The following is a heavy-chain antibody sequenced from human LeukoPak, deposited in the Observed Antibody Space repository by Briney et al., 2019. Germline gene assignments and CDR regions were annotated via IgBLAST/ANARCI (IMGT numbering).Heavy chain of an antibody. CDR1: GFTFSSSS. CDR2: ISSSSSTI. CDR3: ARLRGYCSGGSCYHYFDY. J-gene: IGHJ4*02. Sequence: QPGGSLRLSCGVSGFTFSSSSMNWVRQAPGKGLDWVSYISSSSSTIYYADSVKGRFTISRDNAKNSLYLQMNSLRAEDTAVYYCARLRGYCSGGSCYHYFDYWGQGTLVTVSS. V-gene: IGHV3-48*04. D-gene: IGHD2-15*01.